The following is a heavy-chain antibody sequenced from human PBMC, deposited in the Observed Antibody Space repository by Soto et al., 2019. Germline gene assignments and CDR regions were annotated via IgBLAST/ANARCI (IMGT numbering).Heavy chain of an antibody. CDR1: GYIFTSYG. J-gene: IGHJ6*03. Sequence: QAPLVQSGAEVKKPGASVKVSCRASGYIFTSYGVSWLRQAPGQGLEWMGWTSADNGNTNYAQRFQGRVTMTTDTSTSTAYMELRSLRSDDTDVYYCARSSFSVYYMYVWGKGTTVTVSS. CDR3: ARSSFSVYYMYV. V-gene: IGHV1-18*01. CDR2: TSADNGNT. D-gene: IGHD6-6*01.